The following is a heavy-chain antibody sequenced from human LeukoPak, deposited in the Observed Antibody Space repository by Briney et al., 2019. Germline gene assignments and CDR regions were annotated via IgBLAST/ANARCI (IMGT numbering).Heavy chain of an antibody. CDR1: GGTFSSYA. Sequence: GASVKVSCKASGGTFSSYAISWVRQAPGQGLEWMGGIIPIFGTANYAQKFQGRVTITADESTSTAYMELSSLRSEDTAVYYCARVKVRSIAAAGTRGLDAFDIWGQGTMVTVSS. CDR3: ARVKVRSIAAAGTRGLDAFDI. CDR2: IIPIFGTA. J-gene: IGHJ3*02. V-gene: IGHV1-69*13. D-gene: IGHD6-13*01.